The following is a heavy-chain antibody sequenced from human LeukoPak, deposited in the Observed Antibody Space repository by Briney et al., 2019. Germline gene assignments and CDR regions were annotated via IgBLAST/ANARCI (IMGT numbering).Heavy chain of an antibody. CDR1: GGTFSSYT. D-gene: IGHD3-9*01. Sequence: SVKVSCKASGGTFSSYTISWVRQAPGQGLEWMGRIIPILGIANYAQKFQGRVTITADKSTSTAYMELSSLRSDDTAVYYCARAYYDILTGYVWFDPWGQGTLVTVSS. V-gene: IGHV1-69*02. CDR3: ARAYYDILTGYVWFDP. J-gene: IGHJ5*02. CDR2: IIPILGIA.